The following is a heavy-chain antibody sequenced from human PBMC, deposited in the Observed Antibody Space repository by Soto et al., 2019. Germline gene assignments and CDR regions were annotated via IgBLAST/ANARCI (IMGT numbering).Heavy chain of an antibody. CDR3: ATESVLLWFGSSRGAFDI. V-gene: IGHV1-69*06. CDR2: INPNDGTT. D-gene: IGHD3-10*01. Sequence: SVKVSCKAPGGTFSSYAISWVRQAPGQGLEWMGGINPNDGTTNYAQKFQGRVTMTEDTSTDTAYMELSSLRSEDTAVYYCATESVLLWFGSSRGAFDIWGQGTMVTVSS. CDR1: GGTFSSYA. J-gene: IGHJ3*02.